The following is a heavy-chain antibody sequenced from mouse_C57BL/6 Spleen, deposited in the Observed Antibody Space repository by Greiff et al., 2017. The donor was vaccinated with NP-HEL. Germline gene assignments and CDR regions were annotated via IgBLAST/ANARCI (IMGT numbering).Heavy chain of an antibody. CDR2: INPNNGGT. D-gene: IGHD2-2*01. J-gene: IGHJ2*01. V-gene: IGHV1-26*01. Sequence: VQLQQSGPELVKPGASVKISCKASGYTFTDYYMNWVKQSHGKSLEWIGDINPNNGGTSYNQKFKGKATLTVDKSSSTAYMELRSLTSEDSAVYYCATGMVTTGWFDYWGQGTTLTVSS. CDR3: ATGMVTTGWFDY. CDR1: GYTFTDYY.